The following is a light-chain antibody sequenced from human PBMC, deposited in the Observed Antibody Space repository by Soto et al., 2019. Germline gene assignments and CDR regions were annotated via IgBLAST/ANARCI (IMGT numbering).Light chain of an antibody. Sequence: QSVLTQPASVSGSPGQSITISCTGTSSDVGGYNLVSWYQQQPDKAPKLMIFDGNLRPSGGSNRYSGSKFGNTASLTISGLQAEDEGDYYCCSYAGSSTLVFGTGTKLTVL. CDR1: SSDVGGYNL. J-gene: IGLJ1*01. CDR2: DGN. V-gene: IGLV2-23*01. CDR3: CSYAGSSTLV.